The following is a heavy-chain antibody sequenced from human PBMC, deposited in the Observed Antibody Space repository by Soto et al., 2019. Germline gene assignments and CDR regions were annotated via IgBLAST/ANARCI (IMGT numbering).Heavy chain of an antibody. D-gene: IGHD1-1*01. Sequence: SETLSLTCTVSGGSISSSSYYWGWIRQPPGKGLEWIGSIYYSGSTYYNPSLKSRVTISVDTSKNQFSLKLSSVTAADTAVYYCARHTIAHLFDYWGQGTLVTSPQ. CDR1: GGSISSSSYY. J-gene: IGHJ4*02. V-gene: IGHV4-39*01. CDR2: IYYSGST. CDR3: ARHTIAHLFDY.